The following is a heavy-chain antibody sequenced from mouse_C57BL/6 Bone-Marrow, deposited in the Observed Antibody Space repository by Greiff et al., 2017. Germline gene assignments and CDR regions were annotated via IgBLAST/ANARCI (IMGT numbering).Heavy chain of an antibody. CDR3: ARGSLGYEGFAY. J-gene: IGHJ3*01. Sequence: QVQLQQPGAELVMPGASVKLSCKASGYTFTSYWMHWVKQRPGQGLEWIGEIDPSDSYTNYNQKFKGKSTLTVDKSSSTAYMQLSSLTSEGSAVYYCARGSLGYEGFAYWGQGTLVTVSA. CDR1: GYTFTSYW. CDR2: IDPSDSYT. D-gene: IGHD2-2*01. V-gene: IGHV1-69*01.